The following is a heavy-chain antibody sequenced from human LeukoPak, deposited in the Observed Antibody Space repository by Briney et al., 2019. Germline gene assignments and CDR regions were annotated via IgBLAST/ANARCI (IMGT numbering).Heavy chain of an antibody. CDR1: GFTFSSYG. CDR2: IRYDGSNK. D-gene: IGHD3-22*01. CDR3: ARAPAPYYDSSGPQY. Sequence: PGGSLRLSCAASGFTFSSYGMHWVRQAPGKGLEWVAFIRYDGSNKYYADSVKGRFTISGDNSKNTLYLQMNSLRAEDTAVYYCARAPAPYYDSSGPQYWGQGTLVTVSS. J-gene: IGHJ4*02. V-gene: IGHV3-30*02.